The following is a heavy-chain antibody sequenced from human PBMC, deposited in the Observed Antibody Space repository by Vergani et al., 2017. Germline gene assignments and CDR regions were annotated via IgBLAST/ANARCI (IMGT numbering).Heavy chain of an antibody. CDR2: ISWDGGSI. D-gene: IGHD2-2*01. J-gene: IGHJ6*03. CDR1: GFTFDDYT. Sequence: EVQLVESGGVVVQPGGSLRLSCAASGFTFDDYTMHWVRQAPEKGLEWVSLISWDGGSIYYADSVKGRFTISRDNAKNSLYLQMNSLRAEDTAVYYCARRVVPAARGDYYYYMDVWGKGTTVTVSS. V-gene: IGHV3-43*01. CDR3: ARRVVPAARGDYYYYMDV.